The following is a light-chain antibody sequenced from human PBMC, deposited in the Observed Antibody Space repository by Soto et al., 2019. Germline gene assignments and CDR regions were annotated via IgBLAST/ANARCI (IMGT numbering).Light chain of an antibody. CDR2: RNN. CDR3: SARDETLNGPL. J-gene: IGLJ2*01. Sequence: QSVLTQPPSASGTPGQRVTISCSGSGSNIGSNFVSWYQQYPGTAPKLLIYRNNRRPSGVPDRFSGSKSDTSASLAISGLRSEDEADYYCSARDETLNGPLFGGGTKLTVL. V-gene: IGLV1-47*01. CDR1: GSNIGSNF.